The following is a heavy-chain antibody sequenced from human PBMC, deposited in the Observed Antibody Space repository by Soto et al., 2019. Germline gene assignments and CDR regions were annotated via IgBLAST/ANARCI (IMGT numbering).Heavy chain of an antibody. CDR2: ISGSGRST. CDR1: GPPLRSYA. CDR3: AKGGVDYYDSSGYPEYLQH. J-gene: IGHJ1*01. V-gene: IGHV3-23*01. Sequence: PGGSLRLSCAASGPPLRSYAMSWVRQAPGKGLEWVSGISGSGRSTYYADSVEGRFTISRDNSKNTLYLQMNSLRAEDTAVYYCAKGGVDYYDSSGYPEYLQHWGQGTLVTVSS. D-gene: IGHD3-22*01.